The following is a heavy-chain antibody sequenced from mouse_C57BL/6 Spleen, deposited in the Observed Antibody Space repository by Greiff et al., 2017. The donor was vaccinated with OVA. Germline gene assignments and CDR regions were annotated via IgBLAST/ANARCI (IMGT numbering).Heavy chain of an antibody. J-gene: IGHJ1*03. CDR2: IDPEAGET. CDR3: ARLSTTVVPWYFDV. Sequence: SGAELVKPGASVKLSCTASGFNIKDYYMHWVKQRTEQGLEWIGRIDPEAGETKYAPKFQGTATITADTSSNTAYLQLSSLTSEDTAVYYCARLSTTVVPWYFDVWGTGTTVTVSS. D-gene: IGHD1-1*01. CDR1: GFNIKDYY. V-gene: IGHV14-2*01.